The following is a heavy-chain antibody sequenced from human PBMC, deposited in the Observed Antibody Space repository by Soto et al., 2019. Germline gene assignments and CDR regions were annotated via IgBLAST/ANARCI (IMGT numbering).Heavy chain of an antibody. V-gene: IGHV1-69*05. CDR3: ARAVRQYGYSYGYAGYYYYYGMDV. CDR2: IIPIFGTA. CDR1: GGTFSSYA. J-gene: IGHJ6*02. D-gene: IGHD5-18*01. Sequence: SVKVSCKASGGTFSSYAISWVRQAPGQGLEWMGGIIPIFGTANYAQKFQGRVTITRDTSASTAYMELSSLRSEDTAVYYCARAVRQYGYSYGYAGYYYYYGMDVWGQGTTVTVSS.